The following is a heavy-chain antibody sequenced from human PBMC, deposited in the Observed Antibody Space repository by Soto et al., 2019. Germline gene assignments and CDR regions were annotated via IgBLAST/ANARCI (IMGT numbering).Heavy chain of an antibody. J-gene: IGHJ5*02. CDR2: INPSGGST. CDR3: ARSAIGSNYYGSGNWFDP. CDR1: GYTFTSYY. D-gene: IGHD3-10*01. Sequence: ASVKVSCKASGYTFTSYYMHWVRQAPGQGLEWMGIINPSGGSTSYAQKFQGRVTMTRDTSTSTVYMELSSLRSEDTAVYYCARSAIGSNYYGSGNWFDPWGKGTLVPVSS. V-gene: IGHV1-46*03.